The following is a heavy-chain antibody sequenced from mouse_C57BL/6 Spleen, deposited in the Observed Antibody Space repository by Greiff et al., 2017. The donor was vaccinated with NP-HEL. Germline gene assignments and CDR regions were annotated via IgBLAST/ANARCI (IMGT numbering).Heavy chain of an antibody. D-gene: IGHD4-1*01. J-gene: IGHJ2*01. CDR1: GYTFTSYT. CDR2: INPSSGYT. CDR3: ARELGQGRDY. Sequence: VQLQQSGAELARPGASVKMSCKASGYTFTSYTMHWVKQRPGQGLEWIGYINPSSGYTKYNQKFKDKATLTADKSSSTAYMQLSSLTSEASAVYYCARELGQGRDYWGQGTTLTVSS. V-gene: IGHV1-4*01.